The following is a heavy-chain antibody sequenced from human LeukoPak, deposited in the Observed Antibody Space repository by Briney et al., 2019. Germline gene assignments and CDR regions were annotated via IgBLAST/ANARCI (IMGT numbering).Heavy chain of an antibody. Sequence: SETLSLTCAVYGGSFSGYYWSWIRQTPGKGLEWIGSAYNTGSTDYNPSLKRRFSISIDTSKNQFSLKVTSVTAADTAVYYCARHILEEHWFDPWGLGTLVIVSS. CDR3: ARHILEEHWFDP. CDR2: AYNTGST. V-gene: IGHV4-34*01. D-gene: IGHD1-1*01. CDR1: GGSFSGYY. J-gene: IGHJ5*02.